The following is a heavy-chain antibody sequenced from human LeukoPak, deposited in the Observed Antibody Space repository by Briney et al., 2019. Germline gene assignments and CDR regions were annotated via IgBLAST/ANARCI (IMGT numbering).Heavy chain of an antibody. CDR3: ARSPAAGGAVGAFDI. CDR2: IYRTGST. J-gene: IGHJ3*02. CDR1: GGSLTTYY. D-gene: IGHD6-13*01. Sequence: SETLSLTCTVSGGSLTTYYWTWIRQPAGKGLEWIGRIYRTGSTKYNSSLKSRLFMSVDTSGNHFSLKLRSVTAADTAVYYCARSPAAGGAVGAFDIWGQGTLVTVSS. V-gene: IGHV4-4*07.